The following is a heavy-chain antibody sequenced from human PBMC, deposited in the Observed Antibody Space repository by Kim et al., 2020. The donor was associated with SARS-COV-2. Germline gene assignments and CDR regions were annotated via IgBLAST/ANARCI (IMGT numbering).Heavy chain of an antibody. J-gene: IGHJ4*02. CDR1: GFTFSSYS. V-gene: IGHV3-48*02. CDR2: ISSSSSTI. CDR3: ASKNYGSGSYYSPW. Sequence: GGSLRLSCAASGFTFSSYSMNWVRQAPGKGLEWVSYISSSSSTIYYADSVKGRFTISRDNAKNSLYLQMNSLRDEDTAVYYCASKNYGSGSYYSPWWGQGTLVTVSS. D-gene: IGHD3-10*01.